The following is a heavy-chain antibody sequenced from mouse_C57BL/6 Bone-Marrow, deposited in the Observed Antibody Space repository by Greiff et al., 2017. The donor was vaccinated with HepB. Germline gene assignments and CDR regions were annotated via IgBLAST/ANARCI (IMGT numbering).Heavy chain of an antibody. CDR1: GYSITSGYY. Sequence: EVQLQQSGPGLVKPSQSLSLTCSVTGYSITSGYYWNWIRQFPGNKLEWMGYISYDGSNNYNPSLKNRISITRDTSKNQFFLTLNSVTTEDTATYYCARDTHYYGRGVFAYWGQGTLVTVSA. CDR2: ISYDGSN. V-gene: IGHV3-6*01. J-gene: IGHJ3*01. CDR3: ARDTHYYGRGVFAY. D-gene: IGHD1-1*01.